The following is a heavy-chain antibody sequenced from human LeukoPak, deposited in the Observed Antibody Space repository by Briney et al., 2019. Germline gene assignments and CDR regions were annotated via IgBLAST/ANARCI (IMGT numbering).Heavy chain of an antibody. CDR3: ATRIRLLDY. J-gene: IGHJ4*02. D-gene: IGHD2/OR15-2a*01. Sequence: GGSLRLSCAASEFTFSSYGMHWVRQAPGKGLEWVAVISYDGSNKYYADSVKGRFTISRDNSKNTLYLQMNSLGAEDTAVYYCATRIRLLDYWGQGTLVTVSS. CDR2: ISYDGSNK. CDR1: EFTFSSYG. V-gene: IGHV3-30*03.